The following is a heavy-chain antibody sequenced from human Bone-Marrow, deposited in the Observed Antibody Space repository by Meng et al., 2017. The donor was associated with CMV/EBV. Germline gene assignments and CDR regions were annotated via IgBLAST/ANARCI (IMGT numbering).Heavy chain of an antibody. CDR3: ARDLGYYYFDY. Sequence: GESLKISCAASGFNVSTNYMSWVRQAPGKGLEWVSVIYSGGSTYYADSVKGRFTISRDNSKNTVYLQMNSLRAEDTAVYYCARDLGYYYFDYWGQGTLVTVSS. J-gene: IGHJ4*02. CDR1: GFNVSTNY. D-gene: IGHD5-18*01. CDR2: IYSGGST. V-gene: IGHV3-53*01.